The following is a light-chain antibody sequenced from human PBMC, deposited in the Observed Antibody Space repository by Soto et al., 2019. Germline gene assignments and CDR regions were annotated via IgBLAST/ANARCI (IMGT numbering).Light chain of an antibody. V-gene: IGKV1-8*01. J-gene: IGKJ1*01. CDR2: AAS. Sequence: AVLLTQSPSSFSASTGDRATITCRESQDIHNYLAWYQQVPGKAPKLLLYAASILQTGVPSRFSGSGSGTDFTLTIDGLQSEDFATYFCQHYYNYPWTFGQGTTVE. CDR1: QDIHNY. CDR3: QHYYNYPWT.